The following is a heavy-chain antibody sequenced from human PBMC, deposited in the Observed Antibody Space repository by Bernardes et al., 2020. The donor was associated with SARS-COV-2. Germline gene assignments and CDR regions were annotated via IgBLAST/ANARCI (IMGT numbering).Heavy chain of an antibody. Sequence: SETLSLTCTVSGGSISSSSYYWGWLRQPPGKGLEWIGSFYHTGNSYYNPSLKSRVTISVDTSKNQFSLNLNSVTAADTAVYYCANQGYCGGDCLYYFDTWGQGSLVTVSS. J-gene: IGHJ4*02. D-gene: IGHD2-21*01. CDR1: GGSISSSSYY. CDR2: FYHTGNS. CDR3: ANQGYCGGDCLYYFDT. V-gene: IGHV4-39*01.